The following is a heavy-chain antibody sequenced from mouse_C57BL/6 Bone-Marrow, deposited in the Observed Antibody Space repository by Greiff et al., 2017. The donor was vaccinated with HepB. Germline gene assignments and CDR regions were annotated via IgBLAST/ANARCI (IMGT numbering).Heavy chain of an antibody. D-gene: IGHD3-2*02. CDR3: ARKGTAQAGPEIAY. Sequence: VQLQQSGAELVKPGASVKMSCKASGYTFTSYWITWVKQRPGQGLEWIGDIYPGSGSTNYNEKFKSKATLTVDTSSSTAYMQLSSLTSEDSAVYYCARKGTAQAGPEIAYWGQGTLVTVSA. CDR1: GYTFTSYW. V-gene: IGHV1-55*01. J-gene: IGHJ3*01. CDR2: IYPGSGST.